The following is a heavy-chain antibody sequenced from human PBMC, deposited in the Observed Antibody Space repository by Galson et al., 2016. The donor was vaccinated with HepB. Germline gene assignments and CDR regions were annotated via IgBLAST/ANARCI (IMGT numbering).Heavy chain of an antibody. J-gene: IGHJ3*01. CDR3: AKDPQWTTSSRGAFDV. Sequence: SLRLSCAASGFSFSSCAMSWVRQAPGKGLEWVSTITGRGNITYYADSVEGRSTVSRDNSKRTLFLQMNGLRAEDTAVYYCAKDPQWTTSSRGAFDVWGQGTMLTVFS. D-gene: IGHD6-6*01. V-gene: IGHV3-23*01. CDR2: ITGRGNIT. CDR1: GFSFSSCA.